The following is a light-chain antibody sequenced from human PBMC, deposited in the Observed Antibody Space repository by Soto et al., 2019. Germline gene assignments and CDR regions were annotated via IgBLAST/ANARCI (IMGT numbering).Light chain of an antibody. J-gene: IGKJ1*01. V-gene: IGKV3-15*01. CDR3: HHFGSLPET. CDR1: QTVDGD. Sequence: VVMTQSPASLAVSPGERVTLACRASQTVDGDVAWYQQKPGQAPRLLISGASTRAAGIPDRFSGSGSGTEFTLTISRLEPEDFAVYYCHHFGSLPETFGQGTNVE. CDR2: GAS.